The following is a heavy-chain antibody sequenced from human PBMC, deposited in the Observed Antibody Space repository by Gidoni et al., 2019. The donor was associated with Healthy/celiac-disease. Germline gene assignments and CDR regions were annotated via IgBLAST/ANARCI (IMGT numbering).Heavy chain of an antibody. CDR1: GFTLSDYY. CDR2: ISISASTI. J-gene: IGHJ3*02. D-gene: IGHD2-2*01. Sequence: QVQLVESGGGLVKPGGSLRLSCSASGFTLSDYYMSWIRQAPGKGLEWVSYISISASTIYYADSVKCRFTISRDNAKNSLYLQMNSLRAEDTAVYYCARDNGGYCSSTICWVGAFDICGQGTMFTVSS. V-gene: IGHV3-11*01. CDR3: ARDNGGYCSSTICWVGAFDI.